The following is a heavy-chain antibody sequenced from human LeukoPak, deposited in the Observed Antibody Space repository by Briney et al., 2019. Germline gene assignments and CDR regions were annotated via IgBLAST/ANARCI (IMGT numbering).Heavy chain of an antibody. Sequence: GGSLRLSCAASGFTFSSYAMTWVRQAPGRGLEGVSGISGSGDSTYYADSVKGRFTISRDNSKNTVYLQMNSLRAEDTAVYYCAKGESLGYCSSTSCYGLYYGMDVWGKGTTVTVSS. CDR3: AKGESLGYCSSTSCYGLYYGMDV. V-gene: IGHV3-23*01. CDR2: ISGSGDST. CDR1: GFTFSSYA. D-gene: IGHD2-2*01. J-gene: IGHJ6*04.